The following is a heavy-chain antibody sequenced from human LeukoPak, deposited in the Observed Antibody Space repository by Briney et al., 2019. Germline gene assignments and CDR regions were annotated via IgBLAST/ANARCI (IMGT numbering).Heavy chain of an antibody. D-gene: IGHD4-17*01. V-gene: IGHV4-59*08. J-gene: IGHJ5*02. CDR2: IYYSGRT. Sequence: SETLSLTCTVSGGSISSYYWSWIRQPPGKGLEWIGYIYYSGRTNYNPSLKSRVTISVDTSKNQYSLKLSSVTAADTAVYYCARRHDYGDWFDPWGQGTLVTVSS. CDR1: GGSISSYY. CDR3: ARRHDYGDWFDP.